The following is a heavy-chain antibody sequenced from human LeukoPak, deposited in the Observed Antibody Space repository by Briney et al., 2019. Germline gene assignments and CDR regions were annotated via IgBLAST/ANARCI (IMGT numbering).Heavy chain of an antibody. CDR1: GFSFSSYW. CDR2: IKEDGSEK. V-gene: IGHV3-7*01. J-gene: IGHJ4*02. D-gene: IGHD2-15*01. CDR3: ARDKRGHHY. Sequence: GGSLRLSCAASGFSFSSYWMTWVRQAPGKGLEWVANIKEDGSEKYYVDSVEGRFTISRDNAKNSLFLQMNSLRVEDTAVYYCARDKRGHHYWGQGTLVTVSS.